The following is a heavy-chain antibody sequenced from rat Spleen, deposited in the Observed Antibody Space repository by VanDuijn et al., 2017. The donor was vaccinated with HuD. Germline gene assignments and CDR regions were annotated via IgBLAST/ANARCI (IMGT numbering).Heavy chain of an antibody. V-gene: IGHV5-31*01. CDR2: ITNTGGSI. J-gene: IGHJ2*01. Sequence: EVKLVESGGGLVQPGRSLKLSCAASGFTFNNYWMTWIRQAPGKGLEWVASITNTGGSIYYPDSVKGRFTISRDPAQNTLSLQMDSLRTEDTATYYCARKDYGSFDYWGQGVMVTVSS. CDR1: GFTFNNYW. D-gene: IGHD1-3*01. CDR3: ARKDYGSFDY.